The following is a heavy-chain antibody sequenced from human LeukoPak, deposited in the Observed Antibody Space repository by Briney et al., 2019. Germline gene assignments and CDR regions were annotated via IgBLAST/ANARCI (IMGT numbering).Heavy chain of an antibody. Sequence: ASVKVSCKASGYTFTSYDINWVRQATGQGLEWMGWMNPNSGNTNYAQKLQGRVTMTTDTSTSTAYMELRSLRSDDTAVYYCARDSPRYCSSTSCRLGDFYYGMDVWGQGTTVTVSS. V-gene: IGHV1-18*01. D-gene: IGHD2-2*01. CDR2: MNPNSGNT. CDR3: ARDSPRYCSSTSCRLGDFYYGMDV. CDR1: GYTFTSYD. J-gene: IGHJ6*02.